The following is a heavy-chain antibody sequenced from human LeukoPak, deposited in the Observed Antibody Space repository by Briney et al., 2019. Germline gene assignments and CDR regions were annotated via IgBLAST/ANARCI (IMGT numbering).Heavy chain of an antibody. D-gene: IGHD3-10*01. Sequence: SETLSLTSTVPGGSISSYYWSCIRQPPGKRLEWIWYIYYSGSTNYNPSLKSRVTISVDTSKNQFSLKLSSVTAADTAVYYCARASQGRHYYGSGTTFDYWGQGTLVTVSS. CDR2: IYYSGST. CDR1: GGSISSYY. CDR3: ARASQGRHYYGSGTTFDY. J-gene: IGHJ4*02. V-gene: IGHV4-59*01.